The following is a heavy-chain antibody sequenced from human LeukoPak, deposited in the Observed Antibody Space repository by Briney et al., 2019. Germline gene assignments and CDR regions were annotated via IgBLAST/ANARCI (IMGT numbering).Heavy chain of an antibody. D-gene: IGHD2-21*01. CDR2: ISSSSSTI. J-gene: IGHJ5*02. CDR1: GFTFSSYS. CDR3: AGHCGGDCYRSVQT. Sequence: GGSLRLSCAASGFTFSSYSMNWVRQAPGGLEWVSYISSSSSTIYYADSVKGRFTISRDNAKNSLYLQMNSLRAEDTAVYYCAGHCGGDCYRSVQTWGQGTLVTVSS. V-gene: IGHV3-48*01.